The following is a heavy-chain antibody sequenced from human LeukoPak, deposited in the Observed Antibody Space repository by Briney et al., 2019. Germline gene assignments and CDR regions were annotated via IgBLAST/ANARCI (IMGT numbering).Heavy chain of an antibody. D-gene: IGHD3-22*01. J-gene: IGHJ4*02. V-gene: IGHV3-30-3*01. CDR1: GFTFSSYA. Sequence: GRSLRPSCAASGFTFSSYAMHWVRQAPGKGLEWVAVISYDGSNKYYADSVKGRFTISRDNSKNTLYLQMNSLRAEDTAVYYCARGDPYYYDSSGYIFWGQGTLVTVSS. CDR3: ARGDPYYYDSSGYIF. CDR2: ISYDGSNK.